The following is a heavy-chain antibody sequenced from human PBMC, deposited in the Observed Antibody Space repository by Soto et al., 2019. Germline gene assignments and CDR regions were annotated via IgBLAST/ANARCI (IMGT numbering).Heavy chain of an antibody. V-gene: IGHV4-59*01. CDR3: ARVYSRPPSGFDP. CDR1: GGSISSYY. J-gene: IGHJ5*02. D-gene: IGHD6-13*01. Sequence: QVQLQESGPGLVKPSETLSLTCTVSGGSISSYYWSWIRQPPGKGLAWIGYIYYSGSTNSNPSLKSRVTISVDTSKNQFSLKLSSVTAADTAVYYCARVYSRPPSGFDPWGQGTLVTVSS. CDR2: IYYSGST.